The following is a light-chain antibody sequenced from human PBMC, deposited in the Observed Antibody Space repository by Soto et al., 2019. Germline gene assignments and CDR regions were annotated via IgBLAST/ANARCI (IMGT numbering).Light chain of an antibody. CDR3: QQYYSYPYT. CDR2: AAS. V-gene: IGKV1-8*01. J-gene: IGKJ2*01. CDR1: EGISSY. Sequence: AIRMTQYPSSFSASTGDRVTITCRASEGISSYLAWYQQKPGKAPKLLIYAASTLQSGVPSRFSGSGSGTDFTLTISCLQSEDFETYYCQQYYSYPYTFGQGTKLEIK.